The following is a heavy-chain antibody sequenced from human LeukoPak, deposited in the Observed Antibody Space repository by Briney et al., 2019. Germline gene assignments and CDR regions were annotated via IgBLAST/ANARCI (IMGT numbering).Heavy chain of an antibody. V-gene: IGHV4-59*01. CDR2: IFYRGSI. J-gene: IGHJ6*03. D-gene: IGHD5-24*01. Sequence: KASETLSLTCSVSDDSISSYHWNWIRQSPGKGLEWIGYIFYRGSISYNPSLKSRVTISADASKNQISLRLVSVTPADTAVYYCVREIRDAYNYYSHMDVWGKGTTVIISS. CDR3: VREIRDAYNYYSHMDV. CDR1: DDSISSYH.